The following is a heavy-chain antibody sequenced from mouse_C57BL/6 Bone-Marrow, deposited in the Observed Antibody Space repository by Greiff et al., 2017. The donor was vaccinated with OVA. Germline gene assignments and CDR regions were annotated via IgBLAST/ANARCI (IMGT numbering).Heavy chain of an antibody. CDR1: GFSLTSYG. Sequence: QVQLQQSGPGLVQPSQRLSITCTVSGFSLTSYGVHWVRQPPGKGLEWLGVLWSGGSTDYNAAFISRLSISKDNSKSQVFFKMNSLQAEDTAIYYCAKNMYDGSSRRWFAYWGQGTLVTVSA. J-gene: IGHJ3*01. D-gene: IGHD1-1*01. CDR2: LWSGGST. CDR3: AKNMYDGSSRRWFAY. V-gene: IGHV2-4*01.